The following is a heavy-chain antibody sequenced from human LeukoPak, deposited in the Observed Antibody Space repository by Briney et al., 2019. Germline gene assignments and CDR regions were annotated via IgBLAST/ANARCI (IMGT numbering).Heavy chain of an antibody. CDR1: GDSFTSNSAA. J-gene: IGHJ4*02. V-gene: IGHV6-1*01. Sequence: SHTLSLTCAISGDSFTSNSAAWNWLRQSPSRGLKWLGRTYYRSKWYNDYAVSVKSRITINPDTSKNQFSLKLKSVTPEDTAVYYCARVGVIAVAGTGFDYWGQGTLGTVSS. CDR2: TYYRSKWYN. D-gene: IGHD6-19*01. CDR3: ARVGVIAVAGTGFDY.